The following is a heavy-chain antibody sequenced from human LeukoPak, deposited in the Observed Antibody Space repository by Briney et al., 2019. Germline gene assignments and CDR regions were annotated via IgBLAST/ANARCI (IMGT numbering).Heavy chain of an antibody. D-gene: IGHD4-17*01. J-gene: IGHJ6*02. Sequence: GGSLRLSCAASGFTFSSYAMSWVRQAPGKGLEWVSAISGSGGSTYYADSVKGRFTISRDNSKKTLYLQMNSLRDEDTAVYYCAKGDGETYYYYYGMDVWGQGTTVTVSS. CDR1: GFTFSSYA. CDR3: AKGDGETYYYYYGMDV. CDR2: ISGSGGST. V-gene: IGHV3-23*01.